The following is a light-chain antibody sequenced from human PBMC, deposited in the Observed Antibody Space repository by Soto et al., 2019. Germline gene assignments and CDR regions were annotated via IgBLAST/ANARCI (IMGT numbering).Light chain of an antibody. V-gene: IGKV1-5*03. CDR1: QDIGSD. CDR2: KAS. Sequence: DIQMTQSPSSLSASVGDRVIITCRASQDIGSDLAWYQQKPGKAPKLLIYKASTLKSGVPSRFSGSGSGTEFTLTISSLQPDDFATYYCQHYNSYSEAFGQGTKVDIK. J-gene: IGKJ1*01. CDR3: QHYNSYSEA.